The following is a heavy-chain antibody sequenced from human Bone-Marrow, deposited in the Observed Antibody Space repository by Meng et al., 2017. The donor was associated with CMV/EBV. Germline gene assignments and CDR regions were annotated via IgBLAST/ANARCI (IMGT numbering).Heavy chain of an antibody. CDR1: GFTFSNYE. Sequence: GGSLRLSCAASGFTFSNYEMNWVRQAPGKGLEWLSYISSSGNTIYYADSVKGRFTISRDNAKNSLYLQMNSLRAEDTAVYYCARDKERFLEENAFAIWGPGPMVTVSS. V-gene: IGHV3-48*03. D-gene: IGHD3-3*01. J-gene: IGHJ3*02. CDR3: ARDKERFLEENAFAI. CDR2: ISSSGNTI.